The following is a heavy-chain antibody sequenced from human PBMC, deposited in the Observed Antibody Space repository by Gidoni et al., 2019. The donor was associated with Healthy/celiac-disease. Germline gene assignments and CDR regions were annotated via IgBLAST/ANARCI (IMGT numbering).Heavy chain of an antibody. D-gene: IGHD2-15*01. J-gene: IGHJ4*02. CDR3: TTDWDYCSGGFTCAY. Sequence: EVQLVESGGGLVLPGGPLRRSCEASGFTFSNAWMNWVRQAPGKGLEWVGRIKSKTDGGTTDYAAPVKGRFTISRDGSKNTLYLQMNSLKTEDTAVYYCTTDWDYCSGGFTCAYWGQGTLVTVSS. V-gene: IGHV3-15*07. CDR1: GFTFSNAW. CDR2: IKSKTDGGTT.